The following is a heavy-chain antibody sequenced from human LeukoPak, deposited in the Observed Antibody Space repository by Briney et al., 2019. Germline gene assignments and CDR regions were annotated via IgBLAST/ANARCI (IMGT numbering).Heavy chain of an antibody. CDR2: INPNSGGT. D-gene: IGHD4-17*01. V-gene: IGHV1-2*02. Sequence: ASVKVSCKVSGYTLTELSMHWVRQAPGQGLEWMGWINPNSGGTNYAQKFQGRVTMTRDTSISTAYMELSRLRSDDTAVYYCARVGGDYGPFDYWGQGTLVTVSS. J-gene: IGHJ4*02. CDR1: GYTLTELS. CDR3: ARVGGDYGPFDY.